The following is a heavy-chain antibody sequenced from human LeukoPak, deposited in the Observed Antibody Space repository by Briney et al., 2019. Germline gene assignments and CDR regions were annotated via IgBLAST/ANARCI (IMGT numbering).Heavy chain of an antibody. CDR1: GGSVSSGSYY. J-gene: IGHJ4*02. D-gene: IGHD4-17*01. V-gene: IGHV4-61*01. Sequence: SETLSLTCTVSGGSVSSGSYYWSWIRQPPGKGLEWIGYIYYSGSTNYNPSLKSRVTISVDTSKNQFSLKLSSVTAADTAVYYCARPDSSYGDYVDWGQGTLVTVSS. CDR2: IYYSGST. CDR3: ARPDSSYGDYVD.